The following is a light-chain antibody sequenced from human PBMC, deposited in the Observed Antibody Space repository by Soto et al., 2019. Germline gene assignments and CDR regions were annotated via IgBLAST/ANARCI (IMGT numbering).Light chain of an antibody. CDR1: QSVSSN. CDR2: GAS. J-gene: IGKJ2*01. CDR3: QQLTNFRFT. V-gene: IGKV3-15*01. Sequence: EKALTQSPVTLSLSPGERATLSCRASQSVSSNLAWYQQRPGQAPRLLIYGASTRASGVPDRFSGSGSGTEFILTISSLQSEDSAVYYCQQLTNFRFTFGQGTKLDIK.